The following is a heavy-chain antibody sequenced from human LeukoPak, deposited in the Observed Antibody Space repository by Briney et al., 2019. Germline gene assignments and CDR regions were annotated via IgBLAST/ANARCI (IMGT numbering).Heavy chain of an antibody. J-gene: IGHJ4*02. V-gene: IGHV4-38-2*02. CDR3: ATRPQGGLFDY. CDR2: IYHSGST. CDR1: GYSISSGYY. Sequence: PSETLSLTCTVSGYSISSGYYWGWIRQPPGKGLEWIGSIYHSGSTYYNPSLKSRVTISVDTSKNQFSLKLSSVTAADTAVYYCATRPQGGLFDYWGQGTLVTVSS. D-gene: IGHD3-16*01.